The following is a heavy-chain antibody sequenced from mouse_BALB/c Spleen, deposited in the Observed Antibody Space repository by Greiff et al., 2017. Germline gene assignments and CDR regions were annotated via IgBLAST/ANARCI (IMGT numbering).Heavy chain of an antibody. D-gene: IGHD2-3*01. CDR1: GFTFSNYW. CDR3: TIDGYYLYYAMDY. V-gene: IGHV6-6*02. CDR2: IRLKSNNYAT. J-gene: IGHJ4*01. Sequence: EVKLQESGGGLVQPGGSMKLSCVASGFTFSNYWMNWVRQSPEKGLEWVAEIRLKSNNYATHYAESVKGRFTISRDDSKSSVYLQMNNLRAEDTGIYYCTIDGYYLYYAMDYWGQGTSVTVSS.